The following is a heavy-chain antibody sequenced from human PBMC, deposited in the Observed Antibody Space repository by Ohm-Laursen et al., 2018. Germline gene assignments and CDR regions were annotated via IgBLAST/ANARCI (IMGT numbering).Heavy chain of an antibody. J-gene: IGHJ4*02. D-gene: IGHD5-18*01. CDR2: IYSGGDT. V-gene: IGHV3-53*01. CDR3: AKLHTAMVYGYFDY. Sequence: SLRLSCTASGFTVSSNYMSWVRQAPGKGLEWVSVIYSGGDTYYADSVKGRFTISRDNSKNTLYLQMNNLRAEDTAVYYCAKLHTAMVYGYFDYWGQGTLVTVSS. CDR1: GFTVSSNY.